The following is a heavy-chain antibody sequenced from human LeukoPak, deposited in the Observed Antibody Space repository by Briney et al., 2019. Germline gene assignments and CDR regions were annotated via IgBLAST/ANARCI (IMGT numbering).Heavy chain of an antibody. CDR2: INHSGST. V-gene: IGHV4-34*01. D-gene: IGHD5-18*01. CDR1: GGSFSGYY. J-gene: IGHJ4*02. CDR3: ARARGYSYGVFDY. Sequence: PSETLSLTCAVYGGSFSGYYWSWIRQPPVKGLEWTGEINHSGSTNYNPSLKSRVTISVDTSKNQFSLKLSSVTAADTAVYYCARARGYSYGVFDYWGQGTLVTVSS.